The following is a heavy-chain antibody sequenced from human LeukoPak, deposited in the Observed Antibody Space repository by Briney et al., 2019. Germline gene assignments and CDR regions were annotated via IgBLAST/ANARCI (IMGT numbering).Heavy chain of an antibody. Sequence: SVKVSFKASGGTFSSYAISWVRQAPGQGLEWMGVIIPIFGTANYAQKFQGRVTITTDESTSTAYVELSSLRSEDTAVYYCAVGVRGVYDYWGQGTLVTVSS. V-gene: IGHV1-69*05. CDR2: IIPIFGTA. J-gene: IGHJ4*02. CDR3: AVGVRGVYDY. CDR1: GGTFSSYA. D-gene: IGHD3-10*02.